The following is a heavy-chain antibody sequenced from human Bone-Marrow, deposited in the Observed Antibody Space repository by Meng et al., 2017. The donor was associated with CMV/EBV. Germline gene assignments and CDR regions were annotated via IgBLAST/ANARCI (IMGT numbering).Heavy chain of an antibody. V-gene: IGHV3-48*04. J-gene: IGHJ4*02. CDR3: ASDRAYGFDY. D-gene: IGHD4-17*01. Sequence: GESLKISCAASGLTFTTYSMNWVRQAPGKGREWISYITWSSDAVSYADSVRGRFTISRDNARNSLFLQMNSLRAEDTAVYYCASDRAYGFDYWGQGSLVTVSS. CDR2: ITWSSDAV. CDR1: GLTFTTYS.